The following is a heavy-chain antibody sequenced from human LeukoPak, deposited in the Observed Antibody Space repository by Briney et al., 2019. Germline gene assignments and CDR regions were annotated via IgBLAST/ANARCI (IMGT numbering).Heavy chain of an antibody. Sequence: SETLSLTCTVSGGSISSYYWSWIRQPPGKGLEWIGYTYYSGSTNYNPSLKSRVTISVDTSKNQFSLKLSSVTAADTAVYYCARESTPNYCSSTSCYTNWFDPWGQGTLVTVSS. CDR1: GGSISSYY. V-gene: IGHV4-59*01. D-gene: IGHD2-2*02. CDR2: TYYSGST. J-gene: IGHJ5*02. CDR3: ARESTPNYCSSTSCYTNWFDP.